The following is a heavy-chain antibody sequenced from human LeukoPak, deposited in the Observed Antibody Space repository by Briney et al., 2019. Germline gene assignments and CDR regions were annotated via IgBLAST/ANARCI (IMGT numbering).Heavy chain of an antibody. D-gene: IGHD3-22*01. CDR3: ATRDYYDSSGYLHFDY. CDR1: GYTFTSYG. CDR2: FDPEDGET. Sequence: GASVKVSCKASGYTFTSYGISWVRQAPGKGLEWMGGFDPEDGETIYAQKFQGKVTMTEDTSTDTAYMELSSLRSEDTAVYYCATRDYYDSSGYLHFDYWGQGTLVTVSS. V-gene: IGHV1-24*01. J-gene: IGHJ4*02.